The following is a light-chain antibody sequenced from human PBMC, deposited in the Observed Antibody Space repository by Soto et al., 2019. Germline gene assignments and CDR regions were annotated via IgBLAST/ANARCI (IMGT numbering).Light chain of an antibody. CDR3: ETWDSNIHWV. Sequence: QPVLTQSSSASVSLGSSVKLTCTLSSGHSSDIIAWHQQQPGKAPRYLMKLEGSGSYNKGSGVPDRFSGSSSGADRYLTISNLQFEDEADYYCETWDSNIHWVFGGGTKLTVL. CDR1: SGHSSDI. V-gene: IGLV4-60*02. J-gene: IGLJ3*02. CDR2: LEGSGSY.